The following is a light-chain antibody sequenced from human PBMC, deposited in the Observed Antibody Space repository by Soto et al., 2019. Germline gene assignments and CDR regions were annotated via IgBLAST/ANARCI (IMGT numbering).Light chain of an antibody. CDR3: SSYTPISTLV. V-gene: IGLV2-14*01. CDR1: SSDVGGYNY. Sequence: QSALTQPASVSGSPGQSITISCTGTSSDVGGYNYVSWYQQHPGKAPKLMIYDVSNRPSGVSNRFSGSKSGNTASLTISGLQAEDEADYYCSSYTPISTLVFGGGTKLNVL. J-gene: IGLJ2*01. CDR2: DVS.